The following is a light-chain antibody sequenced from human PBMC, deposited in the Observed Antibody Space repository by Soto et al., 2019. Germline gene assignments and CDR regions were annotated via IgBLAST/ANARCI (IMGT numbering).Light chain of an antibody. Sequence: DIQLTQSPSLLSASVGDRVTITCRASQGIGSSLAWYHQKAGKAPKLLIHTASTLQSGFPSRFSGSGSGTEFTLTITSLQPEDFATYYCQQRNSYPITFGQGTRLEIK. V-gene: IGKV1-9*01. J-gene: IGKJ5*01. CDR3: QQRNSYPIT. CDR2: TAS. CDR1: QGIGSS.